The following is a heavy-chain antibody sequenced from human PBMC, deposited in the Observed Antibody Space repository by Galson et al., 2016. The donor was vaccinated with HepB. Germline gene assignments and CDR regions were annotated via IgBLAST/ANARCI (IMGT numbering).Heavy chain of an antibody. CDR3: ARYIVVLPAAIPKSVSYFDY. J-gene: IGHJ4*02. Sequence: SGAEVKKPGESLKISCQASGYTFTDFWLGWVRQMPGKGLEWMGIIYPGDSRTRYSPSFQGQVTISADKSISTAYLQWSSLKASDTAIYYCARYIVVLPAAIPKSVSYFDYWGQGTLVTVSS. V-gene: IGHV5-51*01. CDR2: IYPGDSRT. D-gene: IGHD2-2*01. CDR1: GYTFTDFW.